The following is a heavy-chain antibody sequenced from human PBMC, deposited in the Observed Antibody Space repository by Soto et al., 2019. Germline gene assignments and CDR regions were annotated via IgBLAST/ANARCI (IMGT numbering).Heavy chain of an antibody. CDR1: GFSLSNARMG. D-gene: IGHD6-6*01. V-gene: IGHV2-26*01. CDR3: ARIQVFPARPNTVWHYYYYGMDV. J-gene: IGHJ6*02. CDR2: IFSNDEK. Sequence: SGPTLVNPTETLTLTCTVSGFSLSNARMGVSWIRQPPGKALEWLAHIFSNDEKSYSTSLKSRLTISKDTSKSQVVLTMTNMDPVDTATYYCARIQVFPARPNTVWHYYYYGMDVWGQGTTVTVSS.